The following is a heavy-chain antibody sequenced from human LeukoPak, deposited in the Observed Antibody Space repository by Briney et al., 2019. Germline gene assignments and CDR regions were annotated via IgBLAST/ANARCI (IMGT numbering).Heavy chain of an antibody. J-gene: IGHJ4*02. D-gene: IGHD3-3*01. V-gene: IGHV3-7*01. CDR3: AKWVRGYYDFWSGYLDY. CDR1: GFTFSSYW. CDR2: IKQGGSEK. Sequence: PGGSLRLSCAASGFTFSSYWMSWVRQAPGKGLEWVANIKQGGSEKYYVDSVKGRFTISRDNAKNSLYLQMNSLRAEDTAVYYCAKWVRGYYDFWSGYLDYWGQGTLVTVSS.